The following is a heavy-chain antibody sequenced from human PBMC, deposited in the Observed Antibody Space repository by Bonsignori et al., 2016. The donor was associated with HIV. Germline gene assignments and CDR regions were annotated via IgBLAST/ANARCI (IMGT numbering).Heavy chain of an antibody. Sequence: WVRQAPGQGLEWMGIINPSGGSTSYAQKFQGRVTMTRDTSTSTVYMELSSLRSEDTAVYYCATLVTIFGVVTPCWGQGTLVTVSS. CDR3: ATLVTIFGVVTPC. CDR2: INPSGGST. D-gene: IGHD3-3*01. J-gene: IGHJ4*02. V-gene: IGHV1-46*01.